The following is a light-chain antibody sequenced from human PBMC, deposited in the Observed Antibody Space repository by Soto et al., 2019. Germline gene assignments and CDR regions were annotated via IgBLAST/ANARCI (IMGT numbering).Light chain of an antibody. CDR2: GAS. CDR3: QQYNNWPLT. V-gene: IGKV3-15*01. CDR1: QSVSDN. J-gene: IGKJ5*01. Sequence: EIVMTQSPATLSVSPGERVTLSCRASQSVSDNLGWYQQKPGQAPRLLIYGASTRATGIPARFSGSGSGTEFTLTISSLQSEDFAVYYCQQYNNWPLTFGQGTRLEIK.